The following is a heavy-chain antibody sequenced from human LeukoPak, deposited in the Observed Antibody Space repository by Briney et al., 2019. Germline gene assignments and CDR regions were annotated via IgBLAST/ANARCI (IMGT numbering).Heavy chain of an antibody. V-gene: IGHV3-74*01. CDR1: GFTFSSYW. CDR2: ITNDGSST. D-gene: IGHD1-7*01. J-gene: IGHJ4*02. CDR3: ARDLGDGTPFDY. Sequence: PGGSLRLSCAASGFTFSSYWMHWVRQAPGKGLVWVSRITNDGSSTGDADSVKGRFTISRDNAKNTLYLQMNSLRVEDTAAYYCARDLGDGTPFDYWGQGTLVTVSS.